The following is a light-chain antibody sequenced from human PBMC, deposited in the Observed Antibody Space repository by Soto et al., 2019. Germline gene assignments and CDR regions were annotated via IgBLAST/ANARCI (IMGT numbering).Light chain of an antibody. CDR1: SSDVGNF. CDR3: CISTGTTYTWV. CDR2: DVS. Sequence: QSALTQPASVSGSPGQSITISCTGTSSDVGNFVSWYRQHPGKAPKLMIYDVSSRPSGISDRFSGSKSGNTASLTISGLQSEDEADYYCCISTGTTYTWVFGGGTKLTVL. J-gene: IGLJ3*02. V-gene: IGLV2-14*01.